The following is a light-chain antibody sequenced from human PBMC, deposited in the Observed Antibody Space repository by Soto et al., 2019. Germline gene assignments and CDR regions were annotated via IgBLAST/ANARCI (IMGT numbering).Light chain of an antibody. V-gene: IGLV2-14*01. Sequence: QSALTQPASVSGSPGQSITISCTGTSSDVGGYNYVSWYQQYPGKAPKLMIYEVTHRPSGVSNRFSGSKSGNTASLTISGLQAEDEANYYCSSYSSNNILSYVFGTGTKLTVL. CDR1: SSDVGGYNY. J-gene: IGLJ1*01. CDR3: SSYSSNNILSYV. CDR2: EVT.